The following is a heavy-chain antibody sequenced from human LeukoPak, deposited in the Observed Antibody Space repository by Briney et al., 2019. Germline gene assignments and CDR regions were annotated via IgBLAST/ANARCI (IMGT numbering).Heavy chain of an antibody. V-gene: IGHV4-34*01. CDR2: INHSGST. D-gene: IGHD6-19*01. CDR3: ARGAPANGYSSGWYGGVSGS. J-gene: IGHJ4*02. Sequence: SETLSLTCAVYGGSSSGYYWSWIRQPPGKGLEWIGEINHSGSTNYNPSLKSRVTISVDTSKNQFSLKLSSVTAADTAVYYCARGAPANGYSSGWYGGVSGSWGQGGLVTVSS. CDR1: GGSSSGYY.